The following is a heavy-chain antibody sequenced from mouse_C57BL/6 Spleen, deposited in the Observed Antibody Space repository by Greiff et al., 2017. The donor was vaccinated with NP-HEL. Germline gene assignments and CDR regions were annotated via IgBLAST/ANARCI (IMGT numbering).Heavy chain of an antibody. D-gene: IGHD3-2*02. CDR3: ARETAQVFDY. V-gene: IGHV5-16*01. Sequence: EVQLVESEGGLVQPGSSMKLSCTASGFTFSDYYMAWVRQVPEKGLEWVANINYDGSSTYYLDSLKSRFIISRDNAKNILYLQMSSLKSEDTATYYCARETAQVFDYWGQGTTLTVSS. CDR2: INYDGSST. CDR1: GFTFSDYY. J-gene: IGHJ2*01.